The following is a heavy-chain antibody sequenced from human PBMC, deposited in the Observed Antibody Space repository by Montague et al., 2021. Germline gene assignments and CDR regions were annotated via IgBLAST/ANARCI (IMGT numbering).Heavy chain of an antibody. Sequence: SLRLSCAASGFTFSNYWMHWVRQAPGKGLLWVSRISPDGSWTNYADSVRGRFTISRDNTKNTLYLQMSSLRAEDTALYHCVRDLNWAVDYWGQGTLVTVSS. CDR3: VRDLNWAVDY. J-gene: IGHJ4*02. V-gene: IGHV3-74*01. CDR2: ISPDGSWT. CDR1: GFTFSNYW. D-gene: IGHD7-27*01.